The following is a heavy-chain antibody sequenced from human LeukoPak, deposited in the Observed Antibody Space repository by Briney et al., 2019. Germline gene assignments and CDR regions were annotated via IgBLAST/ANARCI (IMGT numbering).Heavy chain of an antibody. V-gene: IGHV4-39*01. CDR1: GASISCTTYY. CDR3: ASDTTASFYYMDV. D-gene: IGHD1-1*01. J-gene: IGHJ6*03. Sequence: PSETLSLTCTVSGASISCTTYYYDWIRQPPGKGLEWIGSIYYSGSTYYNPSLKSRVTISVDTSKNQFSLNLTSVTAADTAVYYCASDTTASFYYMDVWGNGTTVTVSS. CDR2: IYYSGST.